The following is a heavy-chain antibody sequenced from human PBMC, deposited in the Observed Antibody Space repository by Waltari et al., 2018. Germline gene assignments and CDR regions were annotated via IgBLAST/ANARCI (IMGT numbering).Heavy chain of an antibody. J-gene: IGHJ3*02. Sequence: STNYNPSLKSRVTISVDTSRNQFSLKLSSVTAADTAVYYCARGPHLTMIVKTIFSLDYHSKMAAVYYCARGPHLTMIVEAEDGFDIWGQGTTVTVSS. CDR2: ST. CDR3: ARGPHLTMIVKTIFSLDYHSKMAAVYYCARGPHLTMIVEAEDGFDI. D-gene: IGHD3-22*01. V-gene: IGHV4-61*02.